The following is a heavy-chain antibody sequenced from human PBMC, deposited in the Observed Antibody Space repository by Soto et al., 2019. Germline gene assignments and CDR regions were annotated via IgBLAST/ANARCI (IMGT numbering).Heavy chain of an antibody. CDR2: ISLYHHST. CDR1: GYPFTDYF. D-gene: IGHD2-21*02. CDR3: ARELSYSGGDCPYYMDY. V-gene: IGHV1-46*01. Sequence: ASVKVSCKTSGYPFTDYFIHWVRQAPGQGLEWMGIISLYHHSTSYAQKFQGRLTVTADTSTTTVYMDLSSLTSEDSAVYWCARELSYSGGDCPYYMDYWGQGTLVTVSS. J-gene: IGHJ4*02.